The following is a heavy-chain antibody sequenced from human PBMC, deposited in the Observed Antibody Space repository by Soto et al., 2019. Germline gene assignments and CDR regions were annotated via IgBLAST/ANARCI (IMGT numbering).Heavy chain of an antibody. CDR2: IYHSGTT. CDR3: SSRITDAPT. CDR1: GGSISSGGYS. V-gene: IGHV4-30-2*01. J-gene: IGHJ5*02. Sequence: SETLSLTCAVSGGSISSGGYSWSWIRQPPGKGLEWIGYIYHSGTTNYNSSLNSRVTISIDKSKKQFSLNLSSVTAADTAVYYCSSRITDAPTWGQGTLVTVSS. D-gene: IGHD2-2*01.